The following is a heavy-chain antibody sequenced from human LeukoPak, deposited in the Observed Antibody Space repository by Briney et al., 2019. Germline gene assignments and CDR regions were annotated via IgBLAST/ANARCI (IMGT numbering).Heavy chain of an antibody. V-gene: IGHV4-59*01. CDR2: IYYSEST. CDR3: ARGRVPTAT. D-gene: IGHD2-2*01. J-gene: IGHJ5*02. CDR1: GASISSYY. Sequence: SETLSLTCTASGASISSYYWSWIRQPPGKGLEWIGYIYYSESTNYNPSLKSRVTISVDTSKNHFSLKLTSVTAADTAVYYCARGRVPTATWGQGTLVTVSS.